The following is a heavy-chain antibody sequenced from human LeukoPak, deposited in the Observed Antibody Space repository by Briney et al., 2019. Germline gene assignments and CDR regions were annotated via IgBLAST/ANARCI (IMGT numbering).Heavy chain of an antibody. J-gene: IGHJ6*03. D-gene: IGHD5-12*01. CDR2: INPSGGST. V-gene: IGHV1-46*01. CDR3: ARDSEGYAHSYYYYYMDV. Sequence: ASVKVSCKASGYTFTSYYMHWVRQAPGQGLEWMGIINPSGGSTSYAQKFQGRVTMTRDMSTSTVYMELSSLRSEDTAVYYCARDSEGYAHSYYYYYMDVWGKGTTVTISS. CDR1: GYTFTSYY.